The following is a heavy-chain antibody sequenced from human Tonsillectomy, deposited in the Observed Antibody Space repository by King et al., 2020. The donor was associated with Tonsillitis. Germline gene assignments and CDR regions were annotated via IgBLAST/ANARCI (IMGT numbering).Heavy chain of an antibody. CDR1: GYTFTGYY. V-gene: IGHV1-2*02. CDR3: ASAYYDFWGPGVGWFDP. CDR2: INPNSGGT. J-gene: IGHJ5*02. D-gene: IGHD3-3*01. Sequence: VQLVQSGAEVKKPGASVKVSCKASGYTFTGYYMHWVRQAPGQGLEWMGWINPNSGGTNYAQKFQGRVTMTRDTSISTAYMELSRLKSDDTAVYYCASAYYDFWGPGVGWFDPWGQGTLVTVSS.